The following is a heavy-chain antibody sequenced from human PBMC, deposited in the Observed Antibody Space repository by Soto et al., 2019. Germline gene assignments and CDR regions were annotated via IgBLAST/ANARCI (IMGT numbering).Heavy chain of an antibody. CDR3: ARVPLRYSSSHNFDS. CDR2: IYNNETF. D-gene: IGHD6-19*01. Sequence: SETVSLTCSVSGASVSSGSFYWSWIRQPPGKGLEWIGFIYNNETFNYNPSLKSRVTLSVDTSKHQFSLKLSSVTAADTAVYYCARVPLRYSSSHNFDSWGQGALVTVS. CDR1: GASVSSGSFY. V-gene: IGHV4-61*01. J-gene: IGHJ4*02.